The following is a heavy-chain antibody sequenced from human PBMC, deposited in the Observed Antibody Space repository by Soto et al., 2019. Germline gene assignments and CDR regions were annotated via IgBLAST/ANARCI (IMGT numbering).Heavy chain of an antibody. CDR3: AKAVAGDWYFNL. V-gene: IGHV3-23*01. CDR1: GFTFSSYA. CDR2: ISGSGGST. Sequence: PGGSLRLSCAASGFTFSSYAMSWVRQAPGKGLEWVSAISGSGGSTYYADSVKGRFTISRDNSKNTLYVQVNSLRAEDTAVYYCAKAVAGDWYFNLWGRGTLVTVSS. D-gene: IGHD6-19*01. J-gene: IGHJ2*01.